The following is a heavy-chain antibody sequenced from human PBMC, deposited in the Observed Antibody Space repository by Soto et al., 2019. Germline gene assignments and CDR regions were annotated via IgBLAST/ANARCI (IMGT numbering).Heavy chain of an antibody. CDR2: MSANGDAA. J-gene: IGHJ4*02. CDR3: AKKITIYAVDPADY. V-gene: IGHV3-23*01. CDR1: GFTFSNYG. D-gene: IGHD3-3*01. Sequence: PGGSLRLSCTASGFTFSNYGMSWVRQAPGKGLEWVSVMSANGDAAYYADSVKGRFTISRDNSKNTLCLQMNSLRAEDTAVYFCAKKITIYAVDPADYWGQGTQVTVSS.